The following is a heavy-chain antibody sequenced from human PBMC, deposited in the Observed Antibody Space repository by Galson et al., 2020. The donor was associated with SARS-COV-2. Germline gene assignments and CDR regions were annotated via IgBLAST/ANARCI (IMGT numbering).Heavy chain of an antibody. Sequence: TGRSLRLSCVASGFTFSSYAMSWVRQAPGKGLEWVSSVFGRGVNTYYADSVKGRFTISRDNSKNTLSLQMSSLRAEDTAIYYCAKAIAGGVDVDYWGQGTLVTVSS. CDR2: VFGRGVNT. CDR1: GFTFSSYA. D-gene: IGHD2-8*02. J-gene: IGHJ4*02. V-gene: IGHV3-23*01. CDR3: AKAIAGGVDVDY.